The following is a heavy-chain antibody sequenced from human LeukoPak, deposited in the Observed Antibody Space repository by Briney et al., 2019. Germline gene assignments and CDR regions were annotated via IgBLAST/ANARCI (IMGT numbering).Heavy chain of an antibody. CDR3: ARDLRTHKKFDAFDI. CDR2: IGAYNGNT. CDR1: GYTFTSYG. Sequence: ASVKVSCKASGYTFTSYGISWVRQAPGQGLEWMGWIGAYNGNTNYAQKLQGRVTMTTDTSTSTAYMELRSLRSDDTAVYYCARDLRTHKKFDAFDIWGQGTMVSVSS. V-gene: IGHV1-18*01. D-gene: IGHD3-10*01. J-gene: IGHJ3*02.